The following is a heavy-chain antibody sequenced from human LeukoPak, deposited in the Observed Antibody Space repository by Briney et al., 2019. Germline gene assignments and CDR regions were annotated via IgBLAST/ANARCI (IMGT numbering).Heavy chain of an antibody. CDR1: GFTFSSYG. V-gene: IGHV3-33*01. Sequence: PGRSLRLSCAASGFTFSSYGMHWVRQAPGKGLEWVAVIWYDGSNKYYADSVKGRFTISRDNSKNTPYLQMNSLRAEDTAVYYCARDPGYSSSWYIIYYYGMDVWGQGTTVTVSS. J-gene: IGHJ6*02. D-gene: IGHD6-13*01. CDR2: IWYDGSNK. CDR3: ARDPGYSSSWYIIYYYGMDV.